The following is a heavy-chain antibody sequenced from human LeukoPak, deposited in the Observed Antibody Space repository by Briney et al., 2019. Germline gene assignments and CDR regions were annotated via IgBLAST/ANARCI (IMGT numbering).Heavy chain of an antibody. V-gene: IGHV3-21*01. J-gene: IGHJ4*02. CDR2: ISSSSSYI. CDR3: GAQGGLYCSGGSCGY. D-gene: IGHD2-15*01. CDR1: GFTFSSYS. Sequence: GGSLRLSCAASGFTFSSYSMNWFRQAPGKGLKWVSSISSSSSYIYYADSVKGRFTISRDNAKNSLYLQMNSLRAEDTAVYYCGAQGGLYCSGGSCGYWGQGTLVTVSS.